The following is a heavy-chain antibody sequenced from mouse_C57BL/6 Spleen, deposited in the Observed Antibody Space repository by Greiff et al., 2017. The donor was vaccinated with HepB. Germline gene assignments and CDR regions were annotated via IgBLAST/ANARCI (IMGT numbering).Heavy chain of an antibody. CDR2: IRNKANNHAT. Sequence: EVQVVESGGGLVQPGGSMKLSCAASGFTFSDAWMDWVRQSPEKGLEWVAEIRNKANNHATYYAESVKGRFTISRDDSKSSVYLQMNRLRAEDTGIYYCTKHYSNLFYAMDYWGQGTSVTVSS. CDR1: GFTFSDAW. CDR3: TKHYSNLFYAMDY. D-gene: IGHD2-5*01. J-gene: IGHJ4*01. V-gene: IGHV6-6*01.